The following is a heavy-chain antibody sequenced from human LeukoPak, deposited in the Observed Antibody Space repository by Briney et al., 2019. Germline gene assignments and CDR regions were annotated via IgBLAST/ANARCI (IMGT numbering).Heavy chain of an antibody. V-gene: IGHV1-2*02. J-gene: IGHJ4*02. Sequence: ASVTVSCKASGYTFTGYYMHWVRQAPGQGLEWMGWINPNSGGTNYAQKFQGRVTMTRDTSISTAYMELSRLRFDDTAVYYCARVRATTTMIVLDYWGQGTLVTVSS. CDR2: INPNSGGT. D-gene: IGHD3-22*01. CDR3: ARVRATTTMIVLDY. CDR1: GYTFTGYY.